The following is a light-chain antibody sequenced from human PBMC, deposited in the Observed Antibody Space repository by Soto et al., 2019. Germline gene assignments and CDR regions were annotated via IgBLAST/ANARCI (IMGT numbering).Light chain of an antibody. V-gene: IGLV2-14*01. CDR3: SSYTSGSTVVV. J-gene: IGLJ1*01. CDR1: SSDVGTYNY. CDR2: KVS. Sequence: QSVLTQPASVSGSPGQSITISCTGTSSDVGTYNYVSWYQQQPGKAPKLMIYKVSNRPSGASNRFSGSKSGNTASLTISGLQAEDEADYDCSSYTSGSTVVVFGTVTKLTVL.